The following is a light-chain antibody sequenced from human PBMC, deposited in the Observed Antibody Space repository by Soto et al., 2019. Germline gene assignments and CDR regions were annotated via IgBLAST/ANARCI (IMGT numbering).Light chain of an antibody. Sequence: DIQLTQSPSFLSASVGDRVTITCRASQGISSYLAWYQQKPGKAPKLLIYAASTLQSGVPSRFSGSGSGTEFTLTISSLQPEDFATYYCQQPIETFGQGTKVDIK. V-gene: IGKV1-9*01. J-gene: IGKJ1*01. CDR1: QGISSY. CDR3: QQPIET. CDR2: AAS.